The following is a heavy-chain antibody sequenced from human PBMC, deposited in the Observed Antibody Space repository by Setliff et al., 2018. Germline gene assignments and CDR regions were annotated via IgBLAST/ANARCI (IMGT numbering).Heavy chain of an antibody. V-gene: IGHV1-18*01. D-gene: IGHD3-3*01. CDR3: ATRTPVTFSGVVTTV. Sequence: ASVKVSCKASGGTFSTYGISWVRQAPGQGLEWMGWISADDGGTNFAQKFQGRVTLTTDTSTNTAYMELRNLRPDDKAIYYCATRTPVTFSGVVTTVWGQGSLVTVSS. CDR1: GGTFSTYG. J-gene: IGHJ4*02. CDR2: ISADDGGT.